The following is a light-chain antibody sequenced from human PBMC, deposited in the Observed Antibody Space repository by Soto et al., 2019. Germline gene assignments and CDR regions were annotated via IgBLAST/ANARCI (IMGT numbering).Light chain of an antibody. CDR3: ATWDDSLNGPV. Sequence: QPVLTQPPSASGTPGQRVTISCSGSSSNIGSNTVNWCQQLPGTAPKLLIYTNNQRPSGVPDRFSGSKSGTSASLAISGLQSEDEADYYCATWDDSLNGPVFGGGTKVTVL. CDR1: SSNIGSNT. V-gene: IGLV1-44*01. J-gene: IGLJ3*02. CDR2: TNN.